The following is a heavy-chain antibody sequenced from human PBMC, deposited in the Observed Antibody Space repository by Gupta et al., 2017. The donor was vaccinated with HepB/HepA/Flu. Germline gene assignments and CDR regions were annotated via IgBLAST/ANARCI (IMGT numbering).Heavy chain of an antibody. J-gene: IGHJ6*02. Sequence: GKGLEWIGNIYYSGTTYYNPSLKSRVTISADTSKNQFSLKLSSVTAADTAVYYCARDGWYGLGSDYPTMYGMDVWGQGTTVTVSS. CDR2: IYYSGTT. D-gene: IGHD3-10*01. CDR3: ARDGWYGLGSDYPTMYGMDV. V-gene: IGHV4-31*02.